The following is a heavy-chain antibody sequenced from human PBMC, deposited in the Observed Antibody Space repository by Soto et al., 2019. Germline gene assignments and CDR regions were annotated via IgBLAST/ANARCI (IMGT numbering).Heavy chain of an antibody. Sequence: EVQLLESGGGLVQPGGSLRLSCAASGFTFSSYAMSWVRQAPGKGLEWVSAISGSGGSTYYADSVKGRFTISRDNSKNTLYLQMHSLRAEDTAVYYCAKANSYYYYMDVWGKGTTVTVSS. CDR2: ISGSGGST. CDR3: AKANSYYYYMDV. CDR1: GFTFSSYA. J-gene: IGHJ6*03. V-gene: IGHV3-23*01.